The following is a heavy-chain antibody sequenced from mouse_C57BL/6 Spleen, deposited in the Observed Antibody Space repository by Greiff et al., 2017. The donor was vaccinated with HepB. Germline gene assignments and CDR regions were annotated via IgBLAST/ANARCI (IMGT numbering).Heavy chain of an antibody. J-gene: IGHJ4*01. CDR3: ARERDSSGYVRYYYAMDY. Sequence: VQLQQPGAELVKPGASVKLSCKASGYTFTSYWMHWVKQRPGQGLEWIGMIHPNSGSTNYNEKFKSKATLTVDKSSSTAYMQLSSLTSEDSAVYYWARERDSSGYVRYYYAMDYWGQGTSVTVSS. V-gene: IGHV1-64*01. CDR2: IHPNSGST. CDR1: GYTFTSYW. D-gene: IGHD3-2*02.